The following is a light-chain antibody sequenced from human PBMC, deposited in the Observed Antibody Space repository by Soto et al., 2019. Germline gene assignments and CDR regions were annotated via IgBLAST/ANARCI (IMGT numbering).Light chain of an antibody. Sequence: EIVLTQSPGTLSLSPGERATLSCRASQSVSSSYLAWYQQKPGQAPRILIYGASSRPTGIPDRFSGSGSGTASPLTISRLEPKDFAVYYCQRYGTTLFTFGPGTKVDI. V-gene: IGKV3-20*01. CDR3: QRYGTTLFT. CDR1: QSVSSSY. CDR2: GAS. J-gene: IGKJ3*01.